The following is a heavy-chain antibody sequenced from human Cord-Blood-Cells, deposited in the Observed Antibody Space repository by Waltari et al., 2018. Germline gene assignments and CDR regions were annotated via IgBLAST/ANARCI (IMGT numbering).Heavy chain of an antibody. CDR3: ARMTRGSGGSGAFDI. V-gene: IGHV3-33*01. J-gene: IGHJ3*02. D-gene: IGHD3-16*01. Sequence: ADSVKGRFTISRDNSKNTLYLQMNSLRAEDTAVYYCARMTRGSGGSGAFDIWGQGTMVTVSS.